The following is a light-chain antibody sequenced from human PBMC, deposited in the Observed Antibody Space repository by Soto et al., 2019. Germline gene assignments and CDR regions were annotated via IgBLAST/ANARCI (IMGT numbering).Light chain of an antibody. J-gene: IGLJ2*01. CDR2: ANT. V-gene: IGLV1-40*01. CDR1: SSNIGAGYD. CDR3: LSFDSSLSVV. Sequence: QSVLTQPPSVSGPPGQRVTISCTGVSSNIGAGYDVHWYQQLPVRAPKLRIYANTNRPSGVPDRCSGCKSGTSASLAITGLQAEDEADYYCLSFDSSLSVVFGGGTQLTVL.